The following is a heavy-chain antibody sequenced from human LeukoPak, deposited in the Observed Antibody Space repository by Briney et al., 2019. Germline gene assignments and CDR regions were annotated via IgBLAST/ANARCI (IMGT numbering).Heavy chain of an antibody. Sequence: PSQTLSLTCTVSGGSISSGGYYWSWIRQHPGKGLEWIGYIYYSGSTYYNPSLKSRVTISVDTSKNQFSLKLSSVTAADTAVYYCARQSAAIGYNWFDPWGQGTLVTVSS. CDR2: IYYSGST. J-gene: IGHJ5*02. CDR1: GGSISSGGYY. V-gene: IGHV4-31*03. D-gene: IGHD2-2*02. CDR3: ARQSAAIGYNWFDP.